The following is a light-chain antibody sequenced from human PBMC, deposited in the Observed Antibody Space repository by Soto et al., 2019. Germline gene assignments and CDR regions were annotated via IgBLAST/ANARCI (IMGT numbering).Light chain of an antibody. CDR2: EDD. CDR1: SGSIVANF. V-gene: IGLV6-57*01. Sequence: NFMLTQIPSVSESPGKTVTISCTRSSGSIVANFVQWYQQRPGSSPTTVIYEDDDRPSGVPDRFSGSIDSSSNSASLTISGLETEDEADYYCQSYDTDTVIFGGGTKLTVL. J-gene: IGLJ2*01. CDR3: QSYDTDTVI.